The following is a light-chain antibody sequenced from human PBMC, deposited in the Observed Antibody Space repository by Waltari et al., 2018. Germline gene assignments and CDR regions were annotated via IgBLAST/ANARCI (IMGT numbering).Light chain of an antibody. J-gene: IGLJ3*02. V-gene: IGLV2-14*01. CDR1: SSDVGAYNR. CDR2: EVS. Sequence: QSALTQPASVSGSPGQSITISCTGTSSDVGAYNRVSWYQQHPGKAPKLMIYEVSNRPSGLSNRFSCSKSGNTASLTISGLQPEDEADYYCSSYTTYTTLWVFGGGTKLTVL. CDR3: SSYTTYTTLWV.